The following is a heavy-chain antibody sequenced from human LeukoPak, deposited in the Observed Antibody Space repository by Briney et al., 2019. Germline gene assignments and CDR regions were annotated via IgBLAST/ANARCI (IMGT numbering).Heavy chain of an antibody. CDR1: GGSISSSSYY. CDR2: VYYSGTT. V-gene: IGHV4-39*07. Sequence: PSETLSLTCTVSGGSISSSSYYWSWIRQPPGKGLEWIGSVYYSGTTYYNPSLTSRLTMSVDTSKNQFSLKLSSVTAADTAVYYCARAGLGYCSGGSCSSAPLDAFDIWGQGTMVTVSS. CDR3: ARAGLGYCSGGSCSSAPLDAFDI. J-gene: IGHJ3*02. D-gene: IGHD2-15*01.